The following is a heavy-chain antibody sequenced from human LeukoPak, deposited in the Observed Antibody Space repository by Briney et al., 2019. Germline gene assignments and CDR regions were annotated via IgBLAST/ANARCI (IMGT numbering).Heavy chain of an antibody. Sequence: GGSLRLSCAASGFTVSSNYMSWARQAPGKGLEWVSVIYSGGSTYYADSVKGRFTISRDNSKNTLYLQMNSLRAEDTAVYYCASRKYSSSWSLHYYHGMDVWGQGTTVTVSS. V-gene: IGHV3-66*01. J-gene: IGHJ6*02. CDR2: IYSGGST. CDR3: ASRKYSSSWSLHYYHGMDV. CDR1: GFTVSSNY. D-gene: IGHD6-13*01.